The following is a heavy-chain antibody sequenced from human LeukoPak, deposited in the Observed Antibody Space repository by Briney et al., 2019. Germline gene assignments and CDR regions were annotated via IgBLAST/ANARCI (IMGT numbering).Heavy chain of an antibody. J-gene: IGHJ4*02. D-gene: IGHD6-13*01. CDR1: GYTFTGYY. V-gene: IGHV1-2*02. CDR2: INPNSGGT. CDR3: VREYSSSPWGY. Sequence: GASVKVSCKASGYTFTGYYMHWVRQAPGQGLEWMGWINPNSGGTNYAQKFQGRVTMTRDTSISTAYMELSRLRSDDTAVYCCVREYSSSPWGYWGQGTLVTVSS.